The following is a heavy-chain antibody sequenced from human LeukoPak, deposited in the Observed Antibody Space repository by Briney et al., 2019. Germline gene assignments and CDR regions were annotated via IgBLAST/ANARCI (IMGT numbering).Heavy chain of an antibody. CDR2: ISSSSSYI. J-gene: IGHJ6*02. CDR1: GFTFSSYS. D-gene: IGHD6-19*01. Sequence: PGGSLRLSCAASGFTFSSYSMNWVRQAPGKGLEWVSSISSSSSYIYYADSVKGRFTISRDNAKNSLYLRMNSLRAEDTAVYYCARLSGIAVAGTRVYGMDVWGQGTTVTVSS. V-gene: IGHV3-21*01. CDR3: ARLSGIAVAGTRVYGMDV.